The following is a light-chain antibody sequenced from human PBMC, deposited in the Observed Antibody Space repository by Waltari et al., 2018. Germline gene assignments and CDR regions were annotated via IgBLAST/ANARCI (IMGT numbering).Light chain of an antibody. Sequence: QSALTQPASVSGSPGQSIAISCTGTSSDVCVHHSVSWYQQHPGKAPKLMIYEVSTRPSGVSNRFSGSKSGNTASLTISGLQAEDEADYYCCSYTSNSFSYVFGTGTKVTVL. CDR1: SSDVCVHHS. CDR3: CSYTSNSFSYV. CDR2: EVS. V-gene: IGLV2-14*01. J-gene: IGLJ1*01.